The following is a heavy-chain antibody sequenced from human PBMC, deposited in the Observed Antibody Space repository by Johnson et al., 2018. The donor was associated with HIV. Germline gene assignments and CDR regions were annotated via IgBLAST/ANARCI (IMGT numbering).Heavy chain of an antibody. CDR3: ARVEPIRRAIDAFDI. V-gene: IGHV3-23*04. CDR1: GVTCSSFA. Sequence: MLLVESGGGLVQPGRALRLSWAASGVTCSSFALSWVRQAPGRGLEWVATISDTGSSKEHTDYGKGGNTISRDTSKNTLYLQMNSLRAEDKAVYYCARVEPIRRAIDAFDIWGRGTMVTVSS. CDR2: ISDTGSSK. J-gene: IGHJ3*02.